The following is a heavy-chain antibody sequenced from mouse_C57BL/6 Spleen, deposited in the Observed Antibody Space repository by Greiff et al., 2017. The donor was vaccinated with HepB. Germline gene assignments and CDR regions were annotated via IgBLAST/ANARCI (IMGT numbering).Heavy chain of an antibody. CDR2: IRLKSDNYAT. CDR3: TGSYYYGWYFDV. Sequence: EVKVEESGGGLVQPGGSMKLSCVASGFTFSNYWMNWVRQSPEKGLEWVAQIRLKSDNYATHYAESVKGRFTISRDDSKSSVYLQMNNLRAEDTGIYYCTGSYYYGWYFDVWGTGTTVTVSS. J-gene: IGHJ1*03. D-gene: IGHD1-1*01. CDR1: GFTFSNYW. V-gene: IGHV6-3*01.